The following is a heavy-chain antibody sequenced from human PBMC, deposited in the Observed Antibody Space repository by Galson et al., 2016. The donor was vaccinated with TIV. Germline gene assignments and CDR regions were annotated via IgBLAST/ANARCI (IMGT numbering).Heavy chain of an antibody. J-gene: IGHJ6*02. CDR2: IHDDGST. CDR1: GITVSDNY. CDR3: ARERRHCGNECFLRYYFGMDV. V-gene: IGHV3-66*02. D-gene: IGHD1-26*01. Sequence: LRLSCAASGITVSDNYLTWVRQAPGKGLEWVSIIHDDGSTHYANSVKGRFTISRDNSKNTLYLHMNTLRPEDTAVYYCARERRHCGNECFLRYYFGMDVWGQGTTVTVSS.